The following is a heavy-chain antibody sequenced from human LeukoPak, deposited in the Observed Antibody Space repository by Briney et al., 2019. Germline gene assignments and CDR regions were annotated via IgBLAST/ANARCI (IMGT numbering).Heavy chain of an antibody. V-gene: IGHV4-38-2*01. Sequence: PSETPSLTCAVSGYSISSDNYWVWIRQPPGQGLEWTGGIYHSGSTYYSPSLKSRVTMSVDTSKNQFSLKLSSVTAADTAVYYCARAPRDSSSSNYMRRFDYWGKGTLVTVSS. CDR3: ARAPRDSSSSNYMRRFDY. CDR1: GYSISSDNY. D-gene: IGHD3-22*01. CDR2: IYHSGST. J-gene: IGHJ4*02.